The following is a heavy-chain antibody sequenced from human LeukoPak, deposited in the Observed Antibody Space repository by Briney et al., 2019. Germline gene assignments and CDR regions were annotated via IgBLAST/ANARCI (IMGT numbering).Heavy chain of an antibody. D-gene: IGHD2-21*02. V-gene: IGHV4-59*12. CDR2: IYYSGST. J-gene: IGHJ6*03. CDR1: GGSISSYY. CDR3: ARGIKEYCGGDCYQYYYYYYYMDV. Sequence: SETLSLTCTVSGGSISSYYWSWIRQPPGKGLEWIGYIYYSGSTYYNPSLKSRVTISVDTSKNQFSLKLSSVTAADTAVYYCARGIKEYCGGDCYQYYYYYYYMDVWGKGTTVTVSS.